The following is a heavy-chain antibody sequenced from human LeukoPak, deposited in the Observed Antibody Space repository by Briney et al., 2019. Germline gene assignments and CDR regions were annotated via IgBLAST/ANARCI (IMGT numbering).Heavy chain of an antibody. Sequence: ASVKVSCKASGYTFTGYYMHWVRQAPGQGLEWMGWINPNSGGTNYAQKFQGRVTMTRDTSISTAYMELSRLRSDDTAVYYCARDPSGIAAAGTSDYWGQGTLVTVSS. J-gene: IGHJ4*02. D-gene: IGHD6-13*01. V-gene: IGHV1-2*02. CDR3: ARDPSGIAAAGTSDY. CDR1: GYTFTGYY. CDR2: INPNSGGT.